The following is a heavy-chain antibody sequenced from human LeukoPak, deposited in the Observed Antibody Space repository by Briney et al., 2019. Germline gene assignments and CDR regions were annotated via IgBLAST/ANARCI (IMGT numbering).Heavy chain of an antibody. Sequence: GGSLRLSCAASGFTFSSYGMHWVRQAPGKGLEWVANIKQDGSEKYYVDSVKGRFTISRDNAKNSLYLQMNSLRAEDTAVYYCASNARFDPWGQGTLVTVSS. CDR2: IKQDGSEK. J-gene: IGHJ5*02. V-gene: IGHV3-7*01. CDR1: GFTFSSYG. CDR3: ASNARFDP.